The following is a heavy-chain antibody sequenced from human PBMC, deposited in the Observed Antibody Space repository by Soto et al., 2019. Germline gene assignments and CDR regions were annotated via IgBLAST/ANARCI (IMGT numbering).Heavy chain of an antibody. CDR1: GFTFRSYA. CDR2: IAYDGSNK. D-gene: IGHD2-15*01. J-gene: IGHJ6*02. CDR3: ARGDREDIAVVVGARPGEYGVDV. V-gene: IGHV3-30-3*01. Sequence: QVQLVESGGGVVQPGRSLRLSCAASGFTFRSYAMHWVRQAPGKGLECVAVIAYDGSNKFYRDYVKGRFTISRDNSKNTLYLRINSLRYEDTAVYYCARGDREDIAVVVGARPGEYGVDVWGQGTTVTVPS.